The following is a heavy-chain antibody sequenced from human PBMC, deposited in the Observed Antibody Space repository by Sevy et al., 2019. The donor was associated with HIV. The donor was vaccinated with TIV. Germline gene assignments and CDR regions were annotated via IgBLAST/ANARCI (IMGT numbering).Heavy chain of an antibody. CDR3: ASSRYSSGYPYYFDY. V-gene: IGHV5-51*01. Sequence: GESLKISCKGSGYSFTSYWIGWVRQMPGKGLEWMGIIYPRDSDTRYSPSFQGQVTISADKSISTAYLQWSSLKASDTAMYYCASSRYSSGYPYYFDYWGQGTLVTVSS. J-gene: IGHJ4*02. CDR1: GYSFTSYW. D-gene: IGHD3-22*01. CDR2: IYPRDSDT.